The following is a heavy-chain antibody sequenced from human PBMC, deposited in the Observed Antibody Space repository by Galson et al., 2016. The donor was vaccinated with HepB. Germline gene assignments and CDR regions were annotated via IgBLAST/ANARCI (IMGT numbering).Heavy chain of an antibody. Sequence: SLRLSCAESGFTFNAPWMNWVRQAPGKGLEWVANIRGDGIVSYYAESVRGRFTISSDNAKNSLYLQMNGLRVDETAVYYCSREMTGSYFDWGEGTLVTVSS. CDR3: SREMTGSYFD. V-gene: IGHV3-7*01. J-gene: IGHJ4*02. CDR2: IRGDGIVS. CDR1: GFTFNAPW. D-gene: IGHD3-10*01.